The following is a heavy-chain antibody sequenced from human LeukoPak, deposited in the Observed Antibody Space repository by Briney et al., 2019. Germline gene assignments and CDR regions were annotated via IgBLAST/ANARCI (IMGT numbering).Heavy chain of an antibody. Sequence: PGRSLRLSCGASGFTFSSYGMHWVRQAPGKGLEWVADIWYDGSNKYYADSVKGRFTISRDNSKNTLYLQMNSLRAEDTAVYYCARDRDELGYDSSGYYLTNWFDPWGQGTLVTVSS. V-gene: IGHV3-33*01. D-gene: IGHD3-22*01. J-gene: IGHJ5*02. CDR3: ARDRDELGYDSSGYYLTNWFDP. CDR1: GFTFSSYG. CDR2: IWYDGSNK.